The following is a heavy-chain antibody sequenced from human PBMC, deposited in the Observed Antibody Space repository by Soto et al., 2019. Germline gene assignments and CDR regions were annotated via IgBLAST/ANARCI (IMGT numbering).Heavy chain of an antibody. D-gene: IGHD6-13*01. J-gene: IGHJ5*02. CDR3: ASEGEWEAAAGTSWFDP. Sequence: SVKVSCKASGGTFSSYTISWVRQAPGQGLEWMGRIIPILGIANYAQKFQGRVTITADKSTSTAYMELSSLRSEDTAVYYCASEGEWEAAAGTSWFDPWGQGTLVTVSS. CDR1: GGTFSSYT. V-gene: IGHV1-69*02. CDR2: IIPILGIA.